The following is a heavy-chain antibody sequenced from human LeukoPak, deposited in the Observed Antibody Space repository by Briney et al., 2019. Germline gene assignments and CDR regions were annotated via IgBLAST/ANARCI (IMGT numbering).Heavy chain of an antibody. Sequence: GRSLRLSCAASGFTFSSYGMHWVRQAPGKGLEWVAVISYDGSNKYYADSVKGRFTISRDNSKNTLYLQMNSLRAEDTAVYYCARGGSGSWHGMDVWGQGTTVTVSS. V-gene: IGHV3-30*03. CDR1: GFTFSSYG. CDR3: ARGGSGSWHGMDV. D-gene: IGHD3-10*01. CDR2: ISYDGSNK. J-gene: IGHJ6*02.